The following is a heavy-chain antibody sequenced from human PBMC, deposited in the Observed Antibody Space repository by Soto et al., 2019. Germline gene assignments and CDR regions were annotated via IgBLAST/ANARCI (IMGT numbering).Heavy chain of an antibody. J-gene: IGHJ2*01. V-gene: IGHV3-23*01. Sequence: GGSLRLSCAASGFTFSSYAMNWVRQAPGKGLEWVSAISGGSTYYADSVKGRFTISRDNSKNTLYLQMNSLRAEDTAVYYCAKDVFGNYWYFDLWGRGTLVTVSS. D-gene: IGHD3-10*01. CDR3: AKDVFGNYWYFDL. CDR2: ISGGST. CDR1: GFTFSSYA.